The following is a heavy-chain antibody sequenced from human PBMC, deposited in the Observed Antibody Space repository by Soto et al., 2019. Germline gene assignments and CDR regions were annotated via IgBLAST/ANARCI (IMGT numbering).Heavy chain of an antibody. D-gene: IGHD2-15*01. CDR1: GGSFSGYY. Sequence: KPSETLSLTCAVYGGSFSGYYWSWIRQPPGKGLEWIGEINHSGSTNYNPSLKSRVTISVDTSKNQFSLKLSSVTAADTAVYYCARARWYTSYYYYGMDVWGQGTTVTVSS. J-gene: IGHJ6*02. V-gene: IGHV4-34*01. CDR3: ARARWYTSYYYYGMDV. CDR2: INHSGST.